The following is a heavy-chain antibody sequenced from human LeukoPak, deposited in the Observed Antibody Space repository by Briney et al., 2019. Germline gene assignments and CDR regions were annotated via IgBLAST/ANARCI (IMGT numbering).Heavy chain of an antibody. Sequence: SVKVSCKASGGTFSSYAISWVRQAPGQGLEWMGGIIPIFGTANYAQKFQGRVTITAEESTSTAYMELSSLRSEDTAVYYCARDVYGYGPRGYYYYYMDVWGKGTTVTVSS. J-gene: IGHJ6*03. V-gene: IGHV1-69*13. CDR3: ARDVYGYGPRGYYYYYMDV. CDR1: GGTFSSYA. CDR2: IIPIFGTA. D-gene: IGHD5-18*01.